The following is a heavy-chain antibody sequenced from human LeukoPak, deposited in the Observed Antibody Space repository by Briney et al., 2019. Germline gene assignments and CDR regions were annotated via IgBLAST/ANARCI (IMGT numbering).Heavy chain of an antibody. CDR3: ARDPGSITIFGVVVGPTAPDY. D-gene: IGHD3-3*01. CDR2: INPNSGGT. CDR1: GYPFTGYY. Sequence: ASVKVSCKASGYPFTGYYMHWVRQAPGQGLEWMGWINPNSGGTNYAQKFQGRVTMIRDTSISTAYMELSRLRSDDTAVYYCARDPGSITIFGVVVGPTAPDYWGQGTLVTVSS. V-gene: IGHV1-2*02. J-gene: IGHJ4*02.